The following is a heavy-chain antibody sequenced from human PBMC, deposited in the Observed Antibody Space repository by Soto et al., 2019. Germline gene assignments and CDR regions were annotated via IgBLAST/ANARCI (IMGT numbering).Heavy chain of an antibody. D-gene: IGHD3-16*01. V-gene: IGHV3-23*01. Sequence: EVQLLESGGGLVQPGGSLRLSCAASGFTFSSYAMSWVRQAPGKGLEWVSAISGSGGSTYYADSVKGRFTISRDNSKNTLYLQVNSLRAEDTAVYYCAKDRGIDYYYYYYMDVWGKGTTVTVSS. CDR3: AKDRGIDYYYYYYMDV. J-gene: IGHJ6*03. CDR2: ISGSGGST. CDR1: GFTFSSYA.